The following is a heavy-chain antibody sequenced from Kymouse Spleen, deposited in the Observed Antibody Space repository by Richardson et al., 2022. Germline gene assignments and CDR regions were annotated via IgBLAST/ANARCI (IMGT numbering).Heavy chain of an antibody. J-gene: IGHJ3*02. D-gene: IGHD3-3*01. CDR1: GFTFSSYG. CDR3: ARDGNLDFWSADAFDI. CDR2: IWYDGSNK. V-gene: IGHV3-33*01. Sequence: QVQLVESGGGVVQPGRSLRLSCAASGFTFSSYGMHWVRQAPGKGLEWVAVIWYDGSNKYYADSVKGRFTISRDNSKNTLYLQMNSLRAEDTAVYYCARDGNLDFWSADAFDIWGQGTMVTVSS.